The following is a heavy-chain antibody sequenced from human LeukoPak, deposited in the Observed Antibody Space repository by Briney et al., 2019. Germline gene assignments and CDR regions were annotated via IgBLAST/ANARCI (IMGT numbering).Heavy chain of an antibody. CDR1: GYTFTSYD. V-gene: IGHV1-18*01. D-gene: IGHD4-11*01. Sequence: ASVKVSCKASGYTFTSYDINWVRQATGQGLEWMGWINNYNGNTKYAQKVQGRVIMTTDTSTSTAYMELRSLRSDDTAVYYCARDNVDYPNWLDPWGQGTLVTVSS. J-gene: IGHJ5*02. CDR2: INNYNGNT. CDR3: ARDNVDYPNWLDP.